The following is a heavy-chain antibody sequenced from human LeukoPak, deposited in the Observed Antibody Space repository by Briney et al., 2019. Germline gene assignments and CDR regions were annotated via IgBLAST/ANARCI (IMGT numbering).Heavy chain of an antibody. Sequence: SETLSLTCAVYGGSFSGYYWSWIRQPPGKGLEWIGEINHSGDTNYNPSLKSRVTISIDTSKNQFSLKLSSVTAADTAVYYCAGFTITYNPFDFWGQGTLVTVSS. V-gene: IGHV4-34*01. CDR1: GGSFSGYY. D-gene: IGHD3-10*01. CDR2: INHSGDT. J-gene: IGHJ4*02. CDR3: AGFTITYNPFDF.